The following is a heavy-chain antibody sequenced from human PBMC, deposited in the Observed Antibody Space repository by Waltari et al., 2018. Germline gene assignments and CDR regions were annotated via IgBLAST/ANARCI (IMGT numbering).Heavy chain of an antibody. V-gene: IGHV4-38-2*01. D-gene: IGHD4-4*01. J-gene: IGHJ4*02. CDR2: IYHNGAT. Sequence: QVQLQESGPGLVKHSATLSLTCAVSYYSISRGYSWGWVRQSPVTGLEWIGNIYHNGATYYSPSLKSRVTISVDTSKNQFSLQLTSVTPADTAVYYCARRTVRNYFDYWGQGTLVTVSS. CDR3: ARRTVRNYFDY. CDR1: YYSISRGYS.